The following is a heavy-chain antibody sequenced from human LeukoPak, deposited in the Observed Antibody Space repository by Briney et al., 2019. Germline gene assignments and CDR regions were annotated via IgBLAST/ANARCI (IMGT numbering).Heavy chain of an antibody. CDR1: GFIFSSYA. Sequence: PGGCLRLSCAASGFIFSSYAMTWVRQAPGKGLEWVSTISGSGGSTYYADSVKGRFTISRDNSRSTLYLQMNSLRAEDTAVYSCAKYCSGGNCYSGLYWGQGTLVTVSS. D-gene: IGHD2-15*01. CDR2: ISGSGGST. J-gene: IGHJ4*02. CDR3: AKYCSGGNCYSGLY. V-gene: IGHV3-23*01.